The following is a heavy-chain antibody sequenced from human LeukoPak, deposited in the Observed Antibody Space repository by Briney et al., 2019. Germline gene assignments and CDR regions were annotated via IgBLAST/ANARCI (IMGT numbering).Heavy chain of an antibody. D-gene: IGHD3-22*01. CDR2: IIPIFGTA. CDR1: GGTFSSYA. V-gene: IGHV1-69*05. J-gene: IGHJ4*02. Sequence: SVKVSCKASGGTFSSYAISWVRQAPGQGLEWMGGIIPIFGTANYAQKFQGRVTITTDESTSTAYMELSSLRSEDTAVYYCARVVDSGYYDPIDYWGQGTLVTVSS. CDR3: ARVVDSGYYDPIDY.